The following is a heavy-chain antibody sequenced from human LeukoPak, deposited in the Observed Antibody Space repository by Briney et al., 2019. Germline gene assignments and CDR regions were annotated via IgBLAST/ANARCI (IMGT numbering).Heavy chain of an antibody. Sequence: PSETLSLTCAVYGGSFSGYYWSWIRQPPGKGLGWIGEINHSGSTNYNPSLKSRVTISVDTSKNQFSLKLSSVTAADTAVYYCARGHRYSSSWFDAFDIWGQGTMVTVSS. D-gene: IGHD6-13*01. J-gene: IGHJ3*02. V-gene: IGHV4-34*01. CDR2: INHSGST. CDR3: ARGHRYSSSWFDAFDI. CDR1: GGSFSGYY.